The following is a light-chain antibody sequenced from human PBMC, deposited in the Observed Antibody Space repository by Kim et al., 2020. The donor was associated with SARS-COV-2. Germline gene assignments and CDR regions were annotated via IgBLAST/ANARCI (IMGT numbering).Light chain of an antibody. CDR2: DAS. CDR3: RRYDDWGLT. J-gene: IGKJ1*01. V-gene: IGKV3-15*01. CDR1: RGIRNN. Sequence: DMAMTQSPATLSVSPGERATLSCRASRGIRNNFLAWYQQKPGQAPRLLIYDASARATGIPGRFSVSGSGTEFTLTISSGQSEDFAVYYCRRYDDWGLTFGQGTKVDIK.